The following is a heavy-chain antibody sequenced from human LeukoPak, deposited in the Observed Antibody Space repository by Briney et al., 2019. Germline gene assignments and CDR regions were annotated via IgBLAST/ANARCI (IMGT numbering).Heavy chain of an antibody. CDR1: GGSISSQY. CDR3: ARDCSGGSCAPRAFDI. V-gene: IGHV4-59*11. D-gene: IGHD2-15*01. J-gene: IGHJ3*02. CDR2: VYYTGST. Sequence: SETLSLTCTVSGGSISSQYWSWIRQPPGKGREWIGYVYYTGSTNYNTSLKSRVTISADTSKNQFSLKLSSVTAADTAVYYCARDCSGGSCAPRAFDIWGQGTMVTVS.